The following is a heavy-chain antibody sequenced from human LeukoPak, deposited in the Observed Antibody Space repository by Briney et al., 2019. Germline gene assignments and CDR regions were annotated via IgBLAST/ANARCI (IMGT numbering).Heavy chain of an antibody. D-gene: IGHD3-16*01. J-gene: IGHJ3*01. Sequence: GGSLRLSCAASGFTFSSYSMNWVRQAPGKGLEWLSYISVSSRNVIDYADSVTGRFIISRDDDTNSLYLQMNSLRAEDTAVYFCARDFGPRLYAFDVWGQGTMITVSS. V-gene: IGHV3-48*04. CDR1: GFTFSSYS. CDR3: ARDFGPRLYAFDV. CDR2: ISVSSRNVI.